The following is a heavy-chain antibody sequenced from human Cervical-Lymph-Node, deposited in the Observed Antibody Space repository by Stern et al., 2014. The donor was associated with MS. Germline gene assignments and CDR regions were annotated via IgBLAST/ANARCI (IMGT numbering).Heavy chain of an antibody. D-gene: IGHD1-26*01. Sequence: VQLEESGAEVKKPGASVTVSCRTSGYTFIDYYIHWVRQAPGQGLERMGIINLSDGATTYAQKFQGRVTMTRDTSTNTAYMQLGSLTSEDTAVFFCAREGADNDAFDVWGQGTMVTVSS. CDR2: INLSDGAT. CDR1: GYTFIDYY. CDR3: AREGADNDAFDV. J-gene: IGHJ3*01. V-gene: IGHV1-46*03.